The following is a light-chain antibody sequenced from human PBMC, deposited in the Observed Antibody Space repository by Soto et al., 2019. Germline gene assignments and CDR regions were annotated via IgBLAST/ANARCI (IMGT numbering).Light chain of an antibody. CDR2: GAS. CDR3: QQYGSSPRYS. J-gene: IGKJ2*03. CDR1: QSVSSSY. V-gene: IGKV3-20*01. Sequence: EIVLTQSPGTLPLSPGERATLSCRASQSVSSSYLAWYQQKFGQAPRLLIYGASIRATGIPDRFSGSGSGTDFTLTIRRLEPEDFAVYYCQQYGSSPRYSFGQGTKLEIK.